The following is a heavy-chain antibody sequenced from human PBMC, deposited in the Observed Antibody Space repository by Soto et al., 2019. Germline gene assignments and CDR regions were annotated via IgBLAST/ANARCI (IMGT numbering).Heavy chain of an antibody. CDR3: DSSGDSWLDP. CDR1: GGSISSYY. D-gene: IGHD3-22*01. V-gene: IGHV4-59*01. Sequence: SETLSLTCTVSGGSISSYYWSWIRQPPGKGLEWIGYIYYSGSTNYNPSLKSRVTISVDTSKNQFSLKLSSVTAADTAVYYYDSSGDSWLDPWGQGTLVTVSS. J-gene: IGHJ5*02. CDR2: IYYSGST.